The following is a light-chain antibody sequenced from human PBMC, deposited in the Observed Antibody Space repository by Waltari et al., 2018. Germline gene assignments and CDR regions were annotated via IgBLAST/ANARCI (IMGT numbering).Light chain of an antibody. J-gene: IGLJ3*02. V-gene: IGLV2-14*03. Sequence: QSALTQPASVSGSPGQSITISCTGTISDIGGYNHVSWYQQYPGQAPKLLIYDVNNRPSGVFYRFSGSKSGNTASLTISGLQAEDEADYYCSSYATSNYWVFGGGTKLTVL. CDR3: SSYATSNYWV. CDR1: ISDIGGYNH. CDR2: DVN.